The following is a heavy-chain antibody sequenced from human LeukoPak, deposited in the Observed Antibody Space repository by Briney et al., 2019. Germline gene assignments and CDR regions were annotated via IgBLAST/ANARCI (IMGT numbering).Heavy chain of an antibody. D-gene: IGHD3-22*01. CDR2: ISSSSSYI. V-gene: IGHV3-11*06. CDR1: GFTFSDYY. Sequence: PGGSLRLSCAASGFTFSDYYMTWIRQAPGKGLEWVSSISSSSSYIYYADSVKGRFTISRDNAKNSLYLQMNSLRAEDTAVYYCARGSQYYYDSSGYYYDYYYYYMDVWGKGTTVTVSS. J-gene: IGHJ6*03. CDR3: ARGSQYYYDSSGYYYDYYYYYMDV.